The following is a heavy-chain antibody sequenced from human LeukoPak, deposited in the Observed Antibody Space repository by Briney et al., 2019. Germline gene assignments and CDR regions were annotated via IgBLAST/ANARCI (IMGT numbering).Heavy chain of an antibody. V-gene: IGHV3-11*01. CDR1: GFTFSDYY. D-gene: IGHD4-11*01. Sequence: GGSLRLSCAASGFTFSDYYMSWISQAPGKGLEWVSYISSSGSTIYYADSVKGRFTISRDNSKTTLYLEMNSLRVEDTAVYYCTKARSGSSNWALQIFEYWGQGVLVTVSS. J-gene: IGHJ4*02. CDR3: TKARSGSSNWALQIFEY. CDR2: ISSSGSTI.